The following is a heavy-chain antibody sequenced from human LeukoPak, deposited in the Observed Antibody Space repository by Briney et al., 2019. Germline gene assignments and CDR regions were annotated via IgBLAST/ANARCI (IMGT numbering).Heavy chain of an antibody. D-gene: IGHD6-19*01. Sequence: GGSLRLSCAASGFTFSSYWMSWVRQAPGKGLEWVANINKEGSEKYYVDSVKGRFTISRDNAKNSLYLQMNLLSAEDTAVYYCARKSYSSGCFDSWGQGTLVTVSS. V-gene: IGHV3-7*01. J-gene: IGHJ4*02. CDR2: INKEGSEK. CDR1: GFTFSSYW. CDR3: ARKSYSSGCFDS.